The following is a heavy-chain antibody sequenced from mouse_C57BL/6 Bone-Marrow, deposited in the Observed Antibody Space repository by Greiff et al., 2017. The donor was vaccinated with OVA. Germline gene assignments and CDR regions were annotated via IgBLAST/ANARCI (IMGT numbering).Heavy chain of an antibody. CDR3: AFYYGSSYRYFDV. D-gene: IGHD1-1*01. CDR2: INPNYGTT. CDR1: GYSFTDYN. V-gene: IGHV1-39*01. Sequence: EVKLVESGPELVKPGASVNISCKASGYSFTDYNMNWVKQSNGKSLEWIGVINPNYGTTSYNQKFKGKATLTVDQSSSTAYMQLNSLTSEDSAVYYCAFYYGSSYRYFDVWGTGTTVTVSS. J-gene: IGHJ1*03.